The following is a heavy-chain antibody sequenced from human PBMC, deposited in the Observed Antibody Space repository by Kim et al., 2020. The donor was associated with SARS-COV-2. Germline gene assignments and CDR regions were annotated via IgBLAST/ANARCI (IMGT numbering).Heavy chain of an antibody. CDR2: IWYDGSNK. J-gene: IGHJ4*02. CDR3: AKDQNKDYVRSFDY. V-gene: IGHV3-33*06. D-gene: IGHD4-17*01. CDR1: GFIFSSYG. Sequence: GGSLRLSCAASGFIFSSYGMHWVRQAPGKGLEWVATIWYDGSNKYYGDAVKGRFTISRDNSKNTLYLQMNSLRAEDTAVYYCAKDQNKDYVRSFDYWGQGTLVTVSS.